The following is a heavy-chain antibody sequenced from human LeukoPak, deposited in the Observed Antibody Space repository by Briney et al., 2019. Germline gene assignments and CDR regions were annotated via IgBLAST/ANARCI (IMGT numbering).Heavy chain of an antibody. Sequence: GGSLRLSCAASGFTFSSFLMTWVRQAPGKGLEWVANIKQDGSDRYYVDSVKGRFTISRDNAKNSLYLQMNTLRVEDTAVYYCARDESSAWYYYWGQGTLVTVSS. J-gene: IGHJ4*02. CDR3: ARDESSAWYYY. CDR2: IKQDGSDR. D-gene: IGHD6-19*01. CDR1: GFTFSSFL. V-gene: IGHV3-7*04.